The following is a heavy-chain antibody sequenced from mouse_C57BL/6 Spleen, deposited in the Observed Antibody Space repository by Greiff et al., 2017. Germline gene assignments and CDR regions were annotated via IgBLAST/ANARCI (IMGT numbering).Heavy chain of an antibody. V-gene: IGHV1-4*01. CDR2: INPSSGYT. J-gene: IGHJ3*01. Sequence: VQRVESGAELARPGASVKMSCKASGYTFTSYTMHWVKQRPGQGLEWIGYINPSSGYTKYNQKFKDKATLTADKSSSTAYMQLSSLTSEDSAVYYCARDSSGFAYWGQGTLVTVSA. CDR1: GYTFTSYT. D-gene: IGHD3-2*01. CDR3: ARDSSGFAY.